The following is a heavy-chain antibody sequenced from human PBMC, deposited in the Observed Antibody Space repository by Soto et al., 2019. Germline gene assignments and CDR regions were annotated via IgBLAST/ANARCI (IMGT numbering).Heavy chain of an antibody. CDR1: GFIFKMYW. D-gene: IGHD3-10*01. CDR3: TRGPRPISTGTGAY. CDR2: IYNDGTYS. J-gene: IGHJ4*02. V-gene: IGHV3-74*01. Sequence: GGSLRLSCAASGFIFKMYWMHWVRQGPGKGLVWISRIYNDGTYSDYADSVRGRFTISRDNVNDTLYLQMNNLRAEDSGLYYCTRGPRPISTGTGAYWGQGTQV.